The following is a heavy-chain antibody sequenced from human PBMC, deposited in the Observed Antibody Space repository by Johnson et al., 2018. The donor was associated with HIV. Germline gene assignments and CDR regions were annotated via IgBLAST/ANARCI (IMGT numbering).Heavy chain of an antibody. CDR3: AGQVRAFDI. Sequence: QVQLVESGGGVVRPGGSLRLSCAASGFTFSSYAMHWVRQAPGKGLEWVAVISYDGSNKYYADSVKGRFTISRDNSMHTMYLQMNSLRAEDTAVYYCAGQVRAFDIWGQGTMVTVSS. D-gene: IGHD6-19*01. V-gene: IGHV3-30*04. CDR2: ISYDGSNK. CDR1: GFTFSSYA. J-gene: IGHJ3*02.